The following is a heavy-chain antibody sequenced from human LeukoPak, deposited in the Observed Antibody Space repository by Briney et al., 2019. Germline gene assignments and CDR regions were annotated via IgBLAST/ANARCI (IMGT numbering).Heavy chain of an antibody. Sequence: PSETLSLTCTVSGGSISSYYWSWIRQPPGKGLEWIGYIYYSGSTNYNPSLKSRVTILVDTSKNQFSLKLSSVTAADTAVYYCARQRGPVTYFDYWGQGTLVTVSS. CDR1: GGSISSYY. CDR2: IYYSGST. CDR3: ARQRGPVTYFDY. J-gene: IGHJ4*02. V-gene: IGHV4-59*08. D-gene: IGHD4-11*01.